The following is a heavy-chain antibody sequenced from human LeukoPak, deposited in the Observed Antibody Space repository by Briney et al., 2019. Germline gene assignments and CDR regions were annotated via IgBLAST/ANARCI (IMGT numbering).Heavy chain of an antibody. CDR1: GDSISKSRHF. D-gene: IGHD1-26*01. CDR2: IYNSGST. J-gene: IGHJ4*02. Sequence: SETLSLSCNVSGDSISKSRHFWAWIRQSPGGGLEWIGYIYNSGSTYYNPSLKSRVTISVDTSKNQFSLKLSSVTAADTAVYYCVKSGIYPLYYFDSWGQGTLVTVSS. CDR3: VKSGIYPLYYFDS. V-gene: IGHV4-39*07.